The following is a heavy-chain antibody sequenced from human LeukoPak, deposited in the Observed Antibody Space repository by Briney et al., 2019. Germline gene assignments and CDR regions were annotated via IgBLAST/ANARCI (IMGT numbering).Heavy chain of an antibody. V-gene: IGHV3-21*01. Sequence: GGSLRLSCAASGFTFSSYSMNWVRQAPGKGLEWVSSISSSSSYIYYADSVKGRFTISRDNAKNSLYLLMNSLRAEDTAVYYCATGYSSVVGYWGQGTLVTVSS. CDR2: ISSSSSYI. J-gene: IGHJ4*02. CDR1: GFTFSSYS. CDR3: ATGYSSVVGY. D-gene: IGHD6-19*01.